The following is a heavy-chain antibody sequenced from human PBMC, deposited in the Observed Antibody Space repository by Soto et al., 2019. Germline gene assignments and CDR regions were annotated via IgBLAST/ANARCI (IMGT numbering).Heavy chain of an antibody. J-gene: IGHJ3*02. CDR3: ARGCMGSGGSCYAFDI. CDR1: GFTFSSYW. CDR2: IKQDGSEK. Sequence: GGSLRLSCAASGFTFSSYWMSWVRQAPGKGLEWVANIKQDGSEKYYVDSVKGRFTISRDNAKNSLYLQMNSLRAEDTAVYYCARGCMGSGGSCYAFDIWGQGTMVTVSS. V-gene: IGHV3-7*01. D-gene: IGHD2-15*01.